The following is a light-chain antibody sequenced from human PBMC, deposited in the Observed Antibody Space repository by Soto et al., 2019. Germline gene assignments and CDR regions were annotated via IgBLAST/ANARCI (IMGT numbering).Light chain of an antibody. CDR2: DVS. Sequence: QSVLTQPASVSGSPGQSITISCTGTNNDVGGYNYVSWYQQHPGKAPKFLIYDVSYRPSGVSTRFSGSKSGNTASLTISGLQAEDDSDYYCSSYTSSGTLVFGGGTQLTVL. CDR1: NNDVGGYNY. V-gene: IGLV2-14*01. CDR3: SSYTSSGTLV. J-gene: IGLJ2*01.